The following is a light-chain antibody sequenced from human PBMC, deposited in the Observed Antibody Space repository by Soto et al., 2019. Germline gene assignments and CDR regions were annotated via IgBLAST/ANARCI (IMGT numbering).Light chain of an antibody. CDR2: DAS. CDR3: QQSDSTPT. J-gene: IGKJ5*01. V-gene: IGKV1-39*01. CDR1: KGISTY. Sequence: DIQMTQSPSSLHASVGDRVTSTFRARKGISTYVNWYQQKAGKAPKLLIYDASSLYSGVPSRFSGSGSGTDFTLTISTLQPEDFATYYCQQSDSTPTFGPGTLLEIK.